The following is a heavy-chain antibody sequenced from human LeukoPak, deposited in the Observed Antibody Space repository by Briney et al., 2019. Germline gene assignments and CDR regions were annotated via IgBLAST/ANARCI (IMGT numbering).Heavy chain of an antibody. Sequence: GGSLRLSCAASGFTFNTYWMSWVRQAPGKGLEWVANIKLDGSEKNYVDSVKGRFTISRDNAKNSLYLQMNSLRAEDTAVYYCARGSTYYDSSGQVPFDYWGQGTLVTVSS. CDR1: GFTFNTYW. J-gene: IGHJ4*02. V-gene: IGHV3-7*01. CDR2: IKLDGSEK. CDR3: ARGSTYYDSSGQVPFDY. D-gene: IGHD3-22*01.